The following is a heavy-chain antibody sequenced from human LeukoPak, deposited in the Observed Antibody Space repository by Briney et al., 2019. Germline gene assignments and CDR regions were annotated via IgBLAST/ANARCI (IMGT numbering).Heavy chain of an antibody. CDR1: GGTFSSYA. CDR2: INPNSGGT. J-gene: IGHJ4*02. V-gene: IGHV1-2*02. Sequence: PLASVKVSCKASGGTFSSYAISWVRQAPGQGLEWMGGINPNSGGTNYAQKFQGRVTMTRDTSISTAYMELSRLRSDDTAVYYCAIYGDYVGDYWGQGTLVTVSS. D-gene: IGHD4-17*01. CDR3: AIYGDYVGDY.